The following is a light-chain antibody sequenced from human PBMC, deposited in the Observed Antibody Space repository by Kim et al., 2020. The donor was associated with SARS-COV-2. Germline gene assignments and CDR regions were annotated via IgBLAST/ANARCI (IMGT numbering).Light chain of an antibody. CDR2: EVI. Sequence: GQSATISCTGTSSDVGSYNRVSWYQQPPGTAPKLMIYEVINRPSGVPDRFSGSKSGNTASLTISGLQAEDEADYYCSSYTSSSTVVFGGGTQLTVL. CDR3: SSYTSSSTVV. CDR1: SSDVGSYNR. J-gene: IGLJ2*01. V-gene: IGLV2-18*02.